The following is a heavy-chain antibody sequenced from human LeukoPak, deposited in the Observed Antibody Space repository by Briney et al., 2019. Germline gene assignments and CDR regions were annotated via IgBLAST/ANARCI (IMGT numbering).Heavy chain of an antibody. Sequence: GGSLRLSCAASGFTFSTCWMHWVRQAPGKGLVWVSRINSDGSSISYADSVKGRFTISRDNAKNTLYLQMNSLRAEDTAVYYCARDASGSYGLKANDYWGREPWSPSPQ. V-gene: IGHV3-74*01. J-gene: IGHJ4*02. CDR3: ARDASGSYGLKANDY. CDR1: GFTFSTCW. D-gene: IGHD3-10*01. CDR2: INSDGSSI.